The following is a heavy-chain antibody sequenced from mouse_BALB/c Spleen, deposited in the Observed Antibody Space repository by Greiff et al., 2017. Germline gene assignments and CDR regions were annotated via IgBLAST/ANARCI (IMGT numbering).Heavy chain of an antibody. D-gene: IGHD4-1*01. CDR3: ARALTGKAY. J-gene: IGHJ3*01. V-gene: IGHV5-12-2*01. CDR2: ISNGGGST. CDR1: GFTFSSYT. Sequence: EVQGVESGGGLVQPGGSLKLSCAASGFTFSSYTMSWVRQTPEKRLEWVAYISNGGGSTYYPDTVKGRFTISRDNAKNTLYLQMSSLKSEDTAMYYCARALTGKAYWGQGTLVTVSA.